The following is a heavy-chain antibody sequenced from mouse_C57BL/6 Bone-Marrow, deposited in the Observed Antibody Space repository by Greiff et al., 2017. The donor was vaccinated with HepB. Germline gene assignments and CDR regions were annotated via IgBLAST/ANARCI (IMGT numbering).Heavy chain of an antibody. CDR2: ISGGGGNT. CDR1: GFTFSSYT. D-gene: IGHD1-1*01. J-gene: IGHJ2*01. V-gene: IGHV5-9*01. Sequence: EVQVVESGGGLVKPGGSLKLSCAASGFTFSSYTMSWVRQTPEKRLEWVATISGGGGNTYYPDSVKGRFTISRDNAKNTLYLQMSSLRSEDTALYYCARLGSKVDYWGQGTTLTVSS. CDR3: ARLGSKVDY.